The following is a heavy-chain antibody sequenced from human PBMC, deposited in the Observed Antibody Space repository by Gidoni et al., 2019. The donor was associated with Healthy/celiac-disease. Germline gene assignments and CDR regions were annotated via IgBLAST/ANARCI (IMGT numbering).Heavy chain of an antibody. CDR3: ARDRGGDYYYYGMDV. J-gene: IGHJ6*02. CDR1: GFTFSSYS. D-gene: IGHD3-3*01. Sequence: EVQLVESGGGLVKPGGSLRLSCAASGFTFSSYSMNWVRQAPGKGLEGVSSISSSSSYIYYADSVKCRFTISRDNAKNSLYLQMNSLRAEDTAVYYCARDRGGDYYYYGMDVWGQGTTVTVSS. V-gene: IGHV3-21*01. CDR2: ISSSSSYI.